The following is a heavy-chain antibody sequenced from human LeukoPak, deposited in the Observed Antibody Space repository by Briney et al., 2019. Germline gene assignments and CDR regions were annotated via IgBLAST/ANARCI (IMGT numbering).Heavy chain of an antibody. J-gene: IGHJ4*02. CDR3: ARGAEQQRLAHFDY. Sequence: GASVKVSCKASVYIFTGYYMHRVRQAPGQGLVWMGWINPNNGGTKSAQKFQGRVTMTRDTSISTAYMELSSLRSDDTAIYYCARGAEQQRLAHFDYWGQGTLVTVSS. D-gene: IGHD6-13*01. CDR1: VYIFTGYY. V-gene: IGHV1-2*02. CDR2: INPNNGGT.